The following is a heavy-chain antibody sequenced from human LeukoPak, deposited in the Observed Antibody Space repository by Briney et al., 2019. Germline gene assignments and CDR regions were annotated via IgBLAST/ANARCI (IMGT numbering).Heavy chain of an antibody. CDR1: GGSFSGYY. J-gene: IGHJ4*02. Sequence: MSSETLSITCAVNGGSFSGYYWTWIRQSPGKGLEWIGEIIHSGRTNYSPSLKSRVTLSVDPSMNHFSLRLSSVTAADTAVYYCARGTVLTGYASFDYWGQGALVTVSS. CDR3: ARGTVLTGYASFDY. V-gene: IGHV4-34*01. D-gene: IGHD3-16*01. CDR2: IIHSGRT.